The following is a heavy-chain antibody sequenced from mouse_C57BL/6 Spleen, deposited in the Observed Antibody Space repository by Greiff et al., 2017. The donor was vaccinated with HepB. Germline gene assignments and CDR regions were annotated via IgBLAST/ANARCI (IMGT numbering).Heavy chain of an antibody. CDR1: AVDFSRYW. J-gene: IGHJ4*01. CDR2: INPDSSTI. CDR3: ARGRLLQGYAMDY. D-gene: IGHD2-3*01. V-gene: IGHV4-1*01. Sequence: SAAAVDFSRYWMSWVRRAPGKGLEWIGEINPDSSTINYAPSLKDKFIISRDNAKNTLYLQMSKVRSEDTALYYCARGRLLQGYAMDYWGQGTSVTVSS.